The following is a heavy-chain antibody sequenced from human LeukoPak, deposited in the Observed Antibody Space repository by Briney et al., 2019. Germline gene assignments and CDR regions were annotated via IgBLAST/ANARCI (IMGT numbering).Heavy chain of an antibody. CDR3: ARPYSSSLDY. D-gene: IGHD6-13*01. Sequence: GGSLRLSCAASGFTFSSYAMSWVRQAPGKGLEWVSAISGSGGSTYYADSVKGRFTISRDNAKDTMYLQMNSLRAEDTAVYYCARPYSSSLDYWGQGTLVTVSS. V-gene: IGHV3-23*01. CDR1: GFTFSSYA. CDR2: ISGSGGST. J-gene: IGHJ4*02.